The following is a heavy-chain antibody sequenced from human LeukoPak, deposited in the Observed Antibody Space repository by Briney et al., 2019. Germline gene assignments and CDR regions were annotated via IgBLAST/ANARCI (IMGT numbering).Heavy chain of an antibody. V-gene: IGHV4-4*07. D-gene: IGHD6-13*01. CDR3: ARALSSSWDFYYYYGMDV. J-gene: IGHJ6*02. Sequence: SQTLSLTCTVSGGSISSYYWSWIRQPAGKGLEWIRRIYTSGSTNYNPSLKSRVTMSVDTSKNQFSLKLSSVTAADTAVYYCARALSSSWDFYYYYGMDVWGQGTTVTVSS. CDR2: IYTSGST. CDR1: GGSISSYY.